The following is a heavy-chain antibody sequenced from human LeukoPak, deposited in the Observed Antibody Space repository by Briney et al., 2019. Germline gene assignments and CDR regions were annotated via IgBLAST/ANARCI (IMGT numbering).Heavy chain of an antibody. J-gene: IGHJ6*02. D-gene: IGHD4-17*01. CDR2: ISWNSGSI. CDR1: GFTFSSYG. V-gene: IGHV3-9*01. Sequence: GGSLRLSCAASGFTFSSYGMHWVRQAPGKGLEWVSGISWNSGSIGYADSVKGRFTISRDNAKNSLYLQMNSLRAEDTALYYCAKDRGNGDPYYYYGMDVWGQGTTVTVSS. CDR3: AKDRGNGDPYYYYGMDV.